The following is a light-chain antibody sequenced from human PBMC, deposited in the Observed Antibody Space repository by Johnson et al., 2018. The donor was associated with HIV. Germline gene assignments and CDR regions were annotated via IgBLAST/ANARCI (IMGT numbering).Light chain of an antibody. J-gene: IGLJ1*01. CDR2: ENN. CDR1: YSNIGNNY. V-gene: IGLV1-51*02. Sequence: QSVLSQPPSVSAAPGQKVTISCSGSYSNIGNNYVSWYRQFPGTAPKLLIYENNKRPSGIPDRFSGSKSGTSATLGITGLQTGDEAGYSCGTWDSSLSEGVFGTGTKVTVL. CDR3: GTWDSSLSEGV.